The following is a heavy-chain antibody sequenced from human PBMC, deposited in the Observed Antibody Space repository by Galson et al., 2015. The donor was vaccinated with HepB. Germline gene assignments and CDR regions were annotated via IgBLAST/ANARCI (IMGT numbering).Heavy chain of an antibody. V-gene: IGHV3-30*18. CDR1: GFTFSSYG. Sequence: SLRLSCAASGFTFSSYGMHWVRQAPGKGLEWVAVISYDGSNKYYADSVKGRFTISRDNSKNTLYLQMNSLRAEDTAVYYCAKDGTTYLGYFDYWGQGTLVTVSS. D-gene: IGHD4-17*01. J-gene: IGHJ4*02. CDR2: ISYDGSNK. CDR3: AKDGTTYLGYFDY.